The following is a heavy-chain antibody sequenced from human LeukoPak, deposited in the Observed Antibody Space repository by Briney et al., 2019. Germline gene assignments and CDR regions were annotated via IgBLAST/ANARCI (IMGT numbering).Heavy chain of an antibody. CDR1: GYTFTGYY. CDR3: ARSPDPIFGVVNFRYGVDV. V-gene: IGHV1-2*02. J-gene: IGHJ6*02. D-gene: IGHD3-3*01. Sequence: GASVKVSCKASGYTFTGYYMHWVRQAPGQGLEWMGWINPNSGGTNYAQKFQGRVTMTRDTSISTAYMELSRLRSDDTAVYYCARSPDPIFGVVNFRYGVDVWGQGTTVTVSS. CDR2: INPNSGGT.